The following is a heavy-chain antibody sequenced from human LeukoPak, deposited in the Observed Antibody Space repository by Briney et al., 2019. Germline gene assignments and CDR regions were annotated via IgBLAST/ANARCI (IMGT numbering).Heavy chain of an antibody. J-gene: IGHJ4*02. V-gene: IGHV4-59*08. CDR1: GGSISSYY. Sequence: PSETLSLTCTVSGGSISSYYWSWIRQPPGKGLEWIGYIYYGGSTNYNPSLKSRVTISVDTSKNQFSLKLSSVTAADTAVYYCARLHSSGFEFDCWGQGTLVTVSS. CDR3: ARLHSSGFEFDC. D-gene: IGHD3-22*01. CDR2: IYYGGST.